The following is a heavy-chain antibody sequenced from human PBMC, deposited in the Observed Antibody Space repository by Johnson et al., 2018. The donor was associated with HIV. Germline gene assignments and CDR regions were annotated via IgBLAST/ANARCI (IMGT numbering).Heavy chain of an antibody. Sequence: VQLVESGGGVVRPGGSLRLSCAASGFTFDDYGMSWVRQAPGKGLEWVSGINWNGGSTAYADSVRGRFTISRDNAKNSLYVQMNSLRAEDTAVYYCATSGDKYSSNWGDAFDIWGQGTMVTVSS. CDR2: INWNGGST. J-gene: IGHJ3*02. V-gene: IGHV3-20*04. CDR1: GFTFDDYG. D-gene: IGHD6-13*01. CDR3: ATSGDKYSSNWGDAFDI.